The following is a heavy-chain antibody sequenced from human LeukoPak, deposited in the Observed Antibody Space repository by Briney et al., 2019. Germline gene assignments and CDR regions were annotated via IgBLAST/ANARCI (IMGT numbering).Heavy chain of an antibody. J-gene: IGHJ6*03. V-gene: IGHV1-46*03. Sequence: ASVKVSCKASGYTFTSYYMHWVRQAPGRGLEWMGIINPSGGSTSYAQKFQGRVTMTRDTSTSTVYMELSSLRSEDTAVYYCAIQGLLGAINPDRRYCSSTSCYRGRYYYYYYMDVWGKGTTVTVSS. CDR1: GYTFTSYY. CDR2: INPSGGST. CDR3: AIQGLLGAINPDRRYCSSTSCYRGRYYYYYYMDV. D-gene: IGHD2-2*02.